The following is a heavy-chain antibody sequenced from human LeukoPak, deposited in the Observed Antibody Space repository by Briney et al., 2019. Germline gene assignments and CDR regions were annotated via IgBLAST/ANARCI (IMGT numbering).Heavy chain of an antibody. D-gene: IGHD3-22*01. CDR1: GYTFRIYW. Sequence: GGSLRLSCAGSGYTFRIYWMTCVREAPGKGREWVANVKQDESEKHYMDSVKGRFTLSRDNAKSSLYLRMDSLRVEDTAVYYCARDRDYHDDRTDYYYDAFDIWGQGTTVTVSS. CDR2: VKQDESEK. V-gene: IGHV3-7*01. CDR3: ARDRDYHDDRTDYYYDAFDI. J-gene: IGHJ3*02.